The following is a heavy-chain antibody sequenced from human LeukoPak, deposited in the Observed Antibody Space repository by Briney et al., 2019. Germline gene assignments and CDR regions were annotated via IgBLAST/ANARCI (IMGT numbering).Heavy chain of an antibody. V-gene: IGHV3-23*01. Sequence: GGSLRLSCAASGSTFSAYAMTWVRQAPGKGLEWVSIIRGNGGGTYYADSVKGRFNIFRDNSENTLYLQMNSLRVDDTAVYYCARVGQYYDFWSGFDFWGQGALVIVSS. CDR1: GSTFSAYA. J-gene: IGHJ4*02. CDR2: IRGNGGGT. D-gene: IGHD3-3*01. CDR3: ARVGQYYDFWSGFDF.